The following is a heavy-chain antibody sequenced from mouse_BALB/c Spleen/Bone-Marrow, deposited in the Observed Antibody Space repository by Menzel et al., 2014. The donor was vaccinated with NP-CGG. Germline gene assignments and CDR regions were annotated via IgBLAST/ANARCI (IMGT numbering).Heavy chain of an antibody. CDR3: ARWGGTPYLDY. CDR2: ITPYNDDT. Sequence: EVQLQQSGPELVKPGASVKMSCKASGYTFTSYLIHWVKQKPGQGLEWIGYITPYNDDTKYNEKFKGKATLTSDKSSSTAYVELSSLTSEDSAVYYCARWGGTPYLDYWGQGTTLTVSS. D-gene: IGHD4-1*01. CDR1: GYTFTSYL. V-gene: IGHV1-14*01. J-gene: IGHJ2*01.